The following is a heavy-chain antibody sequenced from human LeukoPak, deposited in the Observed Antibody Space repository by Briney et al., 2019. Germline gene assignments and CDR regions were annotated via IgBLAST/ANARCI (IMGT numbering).Heavy chain of an antibody. CDR3: AKEGYCSGGSCYPRFDP. D-gene: IGHD2-15*01. J-gene: IGHJ5*02. CDR1: GFTFSSYG. CDR2: ISYDGSNK. V-gene: IGHV3-30*18. Sequence: GGSLRLSCAASGFTFSSYGMHWVRQAPGKGLEWVAVISYDGSNKYYADSVKGRITISRDNSKNTLYLQMNSLRAEDTAVYYCAKEGYCSGGSCYPRFDPWGQVTLVTVSS.